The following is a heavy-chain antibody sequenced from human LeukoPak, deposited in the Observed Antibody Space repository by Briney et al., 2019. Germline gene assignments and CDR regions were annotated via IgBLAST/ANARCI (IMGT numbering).Heavy chain of an antibody. V-gene: IGHV3-30*03. J-gene: IGHJ3*02. CDR1: GFTFNDYA. Sequence: PGGSLRLSCEASGFTFNDYAIHWVRQAPGKGLEWVTVTSYDGSNKYYADSVKGRFTISRDNAKNSLYLQMNSLRAEDTAVYYCASSTRGRVDAFDIWGQGTMVTVSS. CDR2: TSYDGSNK. CDR3: ASSTRGRVDAFDI. D-gene: IGHD1-26*01.